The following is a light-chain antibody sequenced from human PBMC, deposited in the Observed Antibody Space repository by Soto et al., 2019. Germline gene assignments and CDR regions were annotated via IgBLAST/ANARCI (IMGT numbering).Light chain of an antibody. J-gene: IGLJ1*01. CDR3: SSYTSSSTRV. CDR2: DVS. CDR1: SSDVGGYNY. V-gene: IGLV2-14*01. Sequence: QAALTQPASVSGSPGQSITISCTGISSDVGGYNYVSWYQQHPGKAPKLMIYDVSNRRSGVSNRFSGSKSGNTASLTISGLQAEDEADYYCSSYTSSSTRVFGTGTKVTVL.